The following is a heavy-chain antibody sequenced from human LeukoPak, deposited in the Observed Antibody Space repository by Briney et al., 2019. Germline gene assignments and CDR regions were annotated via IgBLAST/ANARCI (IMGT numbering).Heavy chain of an antibody. J-gene: IGHJ5*02. V-gene: IGHV4-59*01. D-gene: IGHD3-10*01. Sequence: SETLSLTCSVSGGSISGSYWNWIRQPPGKGLEWIGYVSYSGSTNYNPSLKSRVTISVDTSKNQFSLKLSSVTAADTAVYYCARDGDVITMVRGVPNWFDPWGQGTLVTVSS. CDR2: VSYSGST. CDR1: GGSISGSY. CDR3: ARDGDVITMVRGVPNWFDP.